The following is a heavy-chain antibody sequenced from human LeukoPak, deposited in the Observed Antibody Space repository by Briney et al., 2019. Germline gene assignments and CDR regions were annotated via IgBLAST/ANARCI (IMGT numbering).Heavy chain of an antibody. CDR1: GYTFTSYG. CDR3: ARAEIVERAGYYFDY. V-gene: IGHV1-18*01. J-gene: IGHJ4*02. D-gene: IGHD3-22*01. Sequence: ASVKVSCKASGYTFTSYGISWVRQAPGQGLEWMGWISAYNGNTNYAQKLQGRVTMNTDTSTSTAYMELRSLRSDDTAVYYCARAEIVERAGYYFDYWGQGTLVTVSS. CDR2: ISAYNGNT.